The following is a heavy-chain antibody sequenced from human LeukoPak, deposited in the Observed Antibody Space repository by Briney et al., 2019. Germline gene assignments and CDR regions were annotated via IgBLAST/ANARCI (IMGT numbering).Heavy chain of an antibody. Sequence: SGPTLVKPTQTLTLTCTFSGFSLSTSGVGVGWIRQPLGKTLEGRALIYWDVFKRYSQSLKSRLTIPKETSKNQVVLTMTNMDPVDTATYYCAHRVGWFDPWGQGTLVTVSS. CDR2: IYWDVFK. D-gene: IGHD1-26*01. CDR3: AHRVGWFDP. J-gene: IGHJ5*02. CDR1: GFSLSTSGVG. V-gene: IGHV2-5*02.